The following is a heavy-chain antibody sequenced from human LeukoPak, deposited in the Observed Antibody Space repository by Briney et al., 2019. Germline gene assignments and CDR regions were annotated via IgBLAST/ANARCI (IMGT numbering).Heavy chain of an antibody. CDR1: GYTFISYY. D-gene: IGHD3/OR15-3a*01. J-gene: IGHJ4*02. Sequence: GASVKVSCKASGYTFISYYIHWVRQAPGQGIEWMGIINPSGGSTSYAQKFQGRVTMTRDTSTSTVYMELSSLRSEDTAVYYCARVPGTGYYDYWGQGTLVTVSS. CDR3: ARVPGTGYYDY. V-gene: IGHV1-46*01. CDR2: INPSGGST.